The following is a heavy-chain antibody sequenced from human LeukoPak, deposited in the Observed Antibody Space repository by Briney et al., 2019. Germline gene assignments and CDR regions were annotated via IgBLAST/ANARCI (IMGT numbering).Heavy chain of an antibody. CDR2: ISYDGSNK. V-gene: IGHV3-30-3*01. D-gene: IGHD6-13*01. CDR1: GFTFSSYA. J-gene: IGHJ4*02. CDR3: AREGYSSSWYDY. Sequence: GGSLRLSCAASGFTFSSYAMHWVRQAPGKGLEGVAVISYDGSNKYYADSVKGRFTISRDNSKNTLYLQMNSLRAEDTAVYYCAREGYSSSWYDYWGQGTLVTVSS.